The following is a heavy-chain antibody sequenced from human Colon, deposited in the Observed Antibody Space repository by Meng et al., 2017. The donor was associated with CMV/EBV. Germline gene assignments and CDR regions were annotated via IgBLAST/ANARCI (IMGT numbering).Heavy chain of an antibody. Sequence: VYLWESGGGLCQPGGSLRLSCVVSGITMSNSWMSWVRQAPAKGLEWVANIKGDGSEIQYVDSVKGRFTVSRDNTKNSLYLQMNILKTEDTAVYYCVRGSSSFWGQGTLVTVSS. D-gene: IGHD6-13*01. CDR1: GITMSNSW. CDR3: VRGSSSF. V-gene: IGHV3-7*04. J-gene: IGHJ4*02. CDR2: IKGDGSEI.